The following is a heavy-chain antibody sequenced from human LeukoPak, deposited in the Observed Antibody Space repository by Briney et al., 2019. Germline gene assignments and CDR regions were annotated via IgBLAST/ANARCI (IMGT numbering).Heavy chain of an antibody. CDR2: VSAYNGNT. CDR1: GYTFTSYG. V-gene: IGHV1-18*01. D-gene: IGHD2-15*01. J-gene: IGHJ4*02. CDR3: ARVKSVAATRWYFDY. Sequence: ASVKVSCKASGYTFTSYGISWVRQAPGQGLEWMGWVSAYNGNTNYAQKLQGRVTMTTDTFTSTAYMELRSLRSDDTAVYYCARVKSVAATRWYFDYWGQGTLVTVSS.